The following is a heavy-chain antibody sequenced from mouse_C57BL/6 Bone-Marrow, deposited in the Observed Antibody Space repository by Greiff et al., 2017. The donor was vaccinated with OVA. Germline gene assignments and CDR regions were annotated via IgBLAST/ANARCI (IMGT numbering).Heavy chain of an antibody. V-gene: IGHV1-55*01. CDR3: ARRDYGSSLGFAY. CDR2: IYPGSGST. CDR1: GYTFTSYW. J-gene: IGHJ3*01. D-gene: IGHD1-1*01. Sequence: VQLQQPGAELVKPGASVKMSCKASGYTFTSYWITWVKQRPGQGLEWIGDIYPGSGSTNYNEKFKSKATLTVDPSSRPAYMQLSSLTSEDSAVYCWARRDYGSSLGFAYWGQGTLVTVSA.